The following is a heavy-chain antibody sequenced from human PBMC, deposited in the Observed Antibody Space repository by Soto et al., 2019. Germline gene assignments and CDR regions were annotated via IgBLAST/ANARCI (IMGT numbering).Heavy chain of an antibody. Sequence: QVQLVQSGAEVKKPGASVKVSCKASGYTFTSYDINWVRQATGQGLEWMGWMNPNSGNTGYAQKFQGRVTMTRNTSISTAYRELSSLRSEDTAVYYCARGNGRPVVQAAMRVISPFDIWGQGTMVTVSS. V-gene: IGHV1-8*01. CDR3: ARGNGRPVVQAAMRVISPFDI. CDR2: MNPNSGNT. CDR1: GYTFTSYD. D-gene: IGHD2-2*01. J-gene: IGHJ3*02.